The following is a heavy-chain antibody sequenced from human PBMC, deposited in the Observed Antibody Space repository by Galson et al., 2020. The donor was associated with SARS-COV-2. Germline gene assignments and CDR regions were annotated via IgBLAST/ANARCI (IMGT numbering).Heavy chain of an antibody. CDR3: AREGGDSSGYGIDY. D-gene: IGHD3-22*01. V-gene: IGHV4-30-4*01. CDR1: GGSISSGDYY. CDR2: IYYSGST. Sequence: SETLSLTCTVSGGSISSGDYYWSWIRQPPGKGLGWIGYIYYSGSTYYNPSRKSRVTISVDTSNNQFSLKLSSVTAAYTAVYYCAREGGDSSGYGIDYWGQGTLVTVSS. J-gene: IGHJ4*02.